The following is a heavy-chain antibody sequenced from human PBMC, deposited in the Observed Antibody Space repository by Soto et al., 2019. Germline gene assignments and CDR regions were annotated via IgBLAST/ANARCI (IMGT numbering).Heavy chain of an antibody. V-gene: IGHV4-4*02. CDR2: IYRTGST. CDR1: GGSFTSNNW. CDR3: ASRDPGTSVDY. J-gene: IGHJ4*02. D-gene: IGHD1-7*01. Sequence: SETLSLTCAVSGGSFTSNNWWTWVRQPPGQGLEWIGEIYRTGSTNYNPSPKSRVTISLDKSENQFSLKVTSLTDADTAVYYCASRDPGTSVDYWGKGPLVTVSS.